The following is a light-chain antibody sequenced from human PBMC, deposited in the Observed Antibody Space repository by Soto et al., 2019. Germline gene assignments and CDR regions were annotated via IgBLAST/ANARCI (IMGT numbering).Light chain of an antibody. CDR1: QSVSSRY. J-gene: IGKJ5*01. CDR2: DAS. CDR3: QQRCNWPPAIT. V-gene: IGKV3-11*02. Sequence: EIVLTQSPGTLSLSPGERATLSCGASQSVSSRYLAWDQQKSARAPRRLIYDASYRGTGRPARLCSSWSGRHYSPITSSLVPEDVAVYYCQQRCNWPPAITFGQGTRLEIK.